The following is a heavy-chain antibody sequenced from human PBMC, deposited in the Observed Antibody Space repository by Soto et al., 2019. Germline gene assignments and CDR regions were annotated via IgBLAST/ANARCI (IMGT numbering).Heavy chain of an antibody. CDR3: ARGDYDFWSGYSRPYYYYGMDV. D-gene: IGHD3-3*01. V-gene: IGHV1-8*01. Sequence: QVQLVQSGAEVKKPGASVKVSCKASGYTFTSYDINWVRQATGQGLEWMGWMNPNSGNTGYAQKFQGRVTMTRNTSISTAYMELSSLRSEDTAVYYGARGDYDFWSGYSRPYYYYGMDVWGQGTTVTVSS. CDR1: GYTFTSYD. J-gene: IGHJ6*02. CDR2: MNPNSGNT.